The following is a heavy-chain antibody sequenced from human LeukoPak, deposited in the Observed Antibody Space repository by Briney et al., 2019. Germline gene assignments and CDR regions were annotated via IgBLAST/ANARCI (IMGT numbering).Heavy chain of an antibody. V-gene: IGHV3-43*02. CDR3: AKAVAGSGQYDY. CDR1: GFTFDDSA. J-gene: IGHJ4*02. D-gene: IGHD6-19*01. CDR2: ISGAGGST. Sequence: PGGSLRLSCAASGFTFDDSAMHWVRHPPGKGLEWVSLISGAGGSTYYADSVKGRFTISRDNSKNSLSLQMNSLRTEDTALYFCAKAVAGSGQYDYWGQGTLVTVSS.